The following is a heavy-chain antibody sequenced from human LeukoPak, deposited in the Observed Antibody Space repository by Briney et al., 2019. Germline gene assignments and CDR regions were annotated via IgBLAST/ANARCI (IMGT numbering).Heavy chain of an antibody. CDR1: GGSISTGTYY. D-gene: IGHD3-10*01. CDR3: ARHKAYYYGSGSYYIGPVYAFDI. V-gene: IGHV4-30-2*01. J-gene: IGHJ3*02. CDR2: IYHTGNT. Sequence: SETLSLTCTVSGGSISTGTYYWSWVRQPPGKGLEWLGYIYHTGNTYYNPSLKSRVTISVDTSKNQFSLKLSSVTAADTAVYYCARHKAYYYGSGSYYIGPVYAFDIWGQGTMVTVSS.